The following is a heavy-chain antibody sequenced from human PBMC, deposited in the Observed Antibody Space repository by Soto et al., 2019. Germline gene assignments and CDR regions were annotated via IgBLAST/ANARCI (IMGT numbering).Heavy chain of an antibody. D-gene: IGHD6-6*01. CDR3: ARDLYSSSSDSGWFDP. CDR2: IYTSGST. J-gene: IGHJ5*02. CDR1: GGSISSYY. V-gene: IGHV4-4*07. Sequence: QVQLQESGPGLVKPSETLSLTCTVSGGSISSYYWSWIRQPAGKGLEWIGRIYTSGSTNYNPSLKRRVTMSVDTSKNQFSLKLSSVTAADTAVYYCARDLYSSSSDSGWFDPWGQGTLVTVSS.